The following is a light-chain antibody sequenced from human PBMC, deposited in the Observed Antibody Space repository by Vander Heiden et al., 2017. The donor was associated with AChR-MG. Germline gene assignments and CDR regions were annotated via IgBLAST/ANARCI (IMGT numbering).Light chain of an antibody. CDR1: SGHINYA. V-gene: IGLV4-69*01. CDR2: INSDGSH. J-gene: IGLJ3*02. CDR3: QTWGTGSWV. Sequence: QPVLTQSPSASASMGASVKLTCTLDSGHINYAIAWHQQQPEKGPRYLMRINSDGSHNKGDEIPDRFSGSSSGAERYLTISSLQSEDEADYYCQTWGTGSWVFGGGTKLTVL.